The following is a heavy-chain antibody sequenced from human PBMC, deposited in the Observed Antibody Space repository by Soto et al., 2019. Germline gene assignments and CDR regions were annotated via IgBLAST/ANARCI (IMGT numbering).Heavy chain of an antibody. CDR2: ISYDGSNK. V-gene: IGHV3-30-3*01. CDR1: GFTFSSYA. CDR3: AREYAGGYCSGGSCPSRDAFDI. D-gene: IGHD2-15*01. J-gene: IGHJ3*02. Sequence: PGGSLRLSCAASGFTFSSYAMHWVRQAPGKGLEWVAFISYDGSNKYYADSVKGRFTISRDNSKNTLYLQMNSLRAEDTAVYYCAREYAGGYCSGGSCPSRDAFDIWGQGTMVTVSS.